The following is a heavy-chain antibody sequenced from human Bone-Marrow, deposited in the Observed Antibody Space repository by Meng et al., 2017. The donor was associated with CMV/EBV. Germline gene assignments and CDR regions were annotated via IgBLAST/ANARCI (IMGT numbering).Heavy chain of an antibody. Sequence: GESLKISCASSGFTFLNSWMTWVRQAPGKGPEWVAFIRYDGSSKHYTDSVKGRFTISRDHSENTLFLQLNSLRAEDTAIYYCANLDDDETAKNAFDVWGQGTMVTVSS. J-gene: IGHJ3*01. CDR2: IRYDGSSK. V-gene: IGHV3-30*02. D-gene: IGHD1-14*01. CDR1: GFTFLNSW. CDR3: ANLDDDETAKNAFDV.